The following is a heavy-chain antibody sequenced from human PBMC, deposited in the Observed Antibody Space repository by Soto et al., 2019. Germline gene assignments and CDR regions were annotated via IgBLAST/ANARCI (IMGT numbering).Heavy chain of an antibody. J-gene: IGHJ6*03. CDR1: GFTFSSYG. D-gene: IGHD3-9*01. CDR3: ARDVRHYDILTGYDPPDYYYYMDV. Sequence: GGSLRLSCAASGFTFSSYGMHWVRQAPGKGLEWVAVIWYDGSNKYYADSVKGRFTISRDNSKNTLYLQMNSLRAEDTAVYYCARDVRHYDILTGYDPPDYYYYMDVWGKGTTVTVSS. CDR2: IWYDGSNK. V-gene: IGHV3-33*01.